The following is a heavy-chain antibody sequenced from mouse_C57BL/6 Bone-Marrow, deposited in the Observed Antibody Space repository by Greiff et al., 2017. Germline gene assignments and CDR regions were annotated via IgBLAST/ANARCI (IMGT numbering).Heavy chain of an antibody. CDR1: GFTFSSYA. Sequence: EVKLVESGGGLVKPGGSLKLSCAASGFTFSSYAMSWVRQTPEKRLEWVATISDGGSYTYYPDNVKGRFTISRDNAKNNLYLQMSHLKSEDTAMYYCASVYAWFAYWGQGTLVTVSA. CDR2: ISDGGSYT. CDR3: ASVYAWFAY. D-gene: IGHD2-3*01. V-gene: IGHV5-4*03. J-gene: IGHJ3*01.